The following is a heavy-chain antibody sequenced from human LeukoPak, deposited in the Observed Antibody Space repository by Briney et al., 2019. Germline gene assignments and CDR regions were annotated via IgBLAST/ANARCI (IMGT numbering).Heavy chain of an antibody. V-gene: IGHV4-59*08. D-gene: IGHD7-27*01. CDR2: IYYSGST. Sequence: SETLSLTCTVSGGSISSYYWSWIRQPPGKGLEWIGYIYYSGSTNYNPSLKSRVTISVDTSKNQFSLKLSPVTAADTAVYYCARHGARTGDFDYWGQGTLVTVSS. J-gene: IGHJ4*02. CDR3: ARHGARTGDFDY. CDR1: GGSISSYY.